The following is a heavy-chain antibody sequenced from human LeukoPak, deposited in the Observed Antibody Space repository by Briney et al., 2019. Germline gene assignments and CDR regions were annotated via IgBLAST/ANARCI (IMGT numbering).Heavy chain of an antibody. J-gene: IGHJ4*02. CDR1: GFTFSSYE. CDR2: IYSGGNT. Sequence: GGSLRLSCAASGFTFSSYEMNWVRQAPGKGLEWVSVIYSGGNTYYADSVKGRFTISRDNSKNTLDLQMNSLRVEDTAVYYCASYNPYYGGQGTLVTVSS. CDR3: ASYNPYY. D-gene: IGHD1-1*01. V-gene: IGHV3-53*01.